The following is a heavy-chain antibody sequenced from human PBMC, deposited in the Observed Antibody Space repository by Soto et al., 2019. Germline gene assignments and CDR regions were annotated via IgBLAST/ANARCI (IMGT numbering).Heavy chain of an antibody. V-gene: IGHV3-30-3*01. CDR1: GFTFSSYA. CDR2: ISYDGSNK. Sequence: GGSLRLSCAASGFTFSSYAMHWVRQAPGKGLEWVAVISYDGSNKYYADSVKGRFTISRDNSKNTLYLQMNSLRAEDTAVYYCARDFASVGRQWLVLWGQGTLVTVSS. CDR3: ARDFASVGRQWLVL. J-gene: IGHJ4*02. D-gene: IGHD6-19*01.